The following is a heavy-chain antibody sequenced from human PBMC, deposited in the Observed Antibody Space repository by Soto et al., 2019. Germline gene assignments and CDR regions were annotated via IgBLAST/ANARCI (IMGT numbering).Heavy chain of an antibody. J-gene: IGHJ4*02. CDR2: ISSSSSTI. Sequence: LRLSCAASGFTFSSYSMNWVRQAPGKGLEWVSYISSSSSTIYYADSVKGRFTISRDNAKNSLYLQMNSLRDEDTAVYYCARDLPRGYYDSSGYPTGYFDYWGQGTLVTVSS. D-gene: IGHD3-22*01. CDR1: GFTFSSYS. V-gene: IGHV3-48*02. CDR3: ARDLPRGYYDSSGYPTGYFDY.